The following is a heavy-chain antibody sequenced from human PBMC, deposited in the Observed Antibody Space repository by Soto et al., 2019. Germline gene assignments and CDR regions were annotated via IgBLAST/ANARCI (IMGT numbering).Heavy chain of an antibody. D-gene: IGHD3-16*01. Sequence: SETLSLTCTVSGGSISSYYWSWIRQPAGKGLEWIGRIYTSGSTNYNPSLKSRVTISVDTSKNQFSLKLSSVTAADTAVYYCARLARRGGWFDPWGQGTLVTVSS. V-gene: IGHV4-4*07. CDR2: IYTSGST. J-gene: IGHJ5*02. CDR3: ARLARRGGWFDP. CDR1: GGSISSYY.